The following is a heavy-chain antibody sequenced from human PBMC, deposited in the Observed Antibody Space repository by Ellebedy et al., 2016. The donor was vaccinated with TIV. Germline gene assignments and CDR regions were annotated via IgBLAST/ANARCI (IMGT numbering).Heavy chain of an antibody. V-gene: IGHV3-7*03. CDR2: IKQDGSER. D-gene: IGHD2-15*01. J-gene: IGHJ5*02. Sequence: GGSLRLXCAASGFTFSSYWMSWVRQAPGKGLEWVANIKQDGSERYYVDSVKDRFTISRDNAKSSLYLQMNSLRAEDTAVYYCAKVVKGSLDPWGQGTLVTVSS. CDR1: GFTFSSYW. CDR3: AKVVKGSLDP.